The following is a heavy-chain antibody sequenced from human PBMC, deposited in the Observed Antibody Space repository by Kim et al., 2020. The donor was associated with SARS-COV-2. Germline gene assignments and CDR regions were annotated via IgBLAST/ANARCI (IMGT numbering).Heavy chain of an antibody. Sequence: SVKVSCKASGGTFSSYAISWVRQAPGQGLEWMGRIIPILGIANYAQKFQGRVTITADKSTSTAYMELSSLRSEDTAVYYCARDPEGWLQFRYFDYWGQGTLVTVSS. J-gene: IGHJ4*02. CDR1: GGTFSSYA. V-gene: IGHV1-69*04. CDR2: IIPILGIA. CDR3: ARDPEGWLQFRYFDY. D-gene: IGHD5-12*01.